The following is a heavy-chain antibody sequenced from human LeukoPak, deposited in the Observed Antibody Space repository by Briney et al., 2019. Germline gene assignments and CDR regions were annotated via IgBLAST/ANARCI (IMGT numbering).Heavy chain of an antibody. CDR1: GYTFTGYY. J-gene: IGHJ4*02. D-gene: IGHD3-22*01. Sequence: ASVKVSCKASGYTFTGYYMHWVRQAPGQGLEWMGWINPNSGGTNYAQKFQGRVTMTRDTSINTAYMELSRLRSDDTAVYYCARGPDSSGYYYGYWGQGTLVTVSS. V-gene: IGHV1-2*02. CDR3: ARGPDSSGYYYGY. CDR2: INPNSGGT.